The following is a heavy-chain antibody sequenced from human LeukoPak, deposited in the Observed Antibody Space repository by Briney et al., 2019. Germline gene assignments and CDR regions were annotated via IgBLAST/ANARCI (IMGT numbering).Heavy chain of an antibody. Sequence: SETLSLTCTVSGGSISSSSYYWGWIRQPPGKGLEWIGSIYYSGSTYYNPSLKSRVTISVDTSKNQFSLKLSSVTAADTAVYYCARGDSSSWSRRDQNDYWGQGTLVTVSS. V-gene: IGHV4-39*07. D-gene: IGHD6-13*01. CDR2: IYYSGST. J-gene: IGHJ4*02. CDR3: ARGDSSSWSRRDQNDY. CDR1: GGSISSSSYY.